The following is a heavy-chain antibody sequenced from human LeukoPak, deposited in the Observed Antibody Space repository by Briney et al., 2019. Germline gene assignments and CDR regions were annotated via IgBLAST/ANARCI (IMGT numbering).Heavy chain of an antibody. CDR3: VRSYHPGGWFDP. D-gene: IGHD2-21*01. Sequence: GGSLRLSRAASGFTFSSYGMHWVRQAPGKGLEWVAVISYDGSNKYYADSVKGRFTISRDNAKNSLYLQMNSLTAEDTAVHYCVRSYHPGGWFDPRGQGTLVTVSS. V-gene: IGHV3-30*03. CDR1: GFTFSSYG. CDR2: ISYDGSNK. J-gene: IGHJ5*02.